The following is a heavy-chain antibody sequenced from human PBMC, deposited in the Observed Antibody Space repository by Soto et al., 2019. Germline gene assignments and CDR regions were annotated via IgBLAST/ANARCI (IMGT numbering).Heavy chain of an antibody. J-gene: IGHJ4*02. D-gene: IGHD3-22*01. Sequence: PGESLKISGKGSVYSFTSYWISWVRQMPGKGLEWMGRIDPSDSYTNYSPSFQGHVTISADKSISTAYLQWSSLKASDTAMYYCARTTYYYDGSGYSPYYFDYWGQGTLVTVSS. V-gene: IGHV5-10-1*01. CDR2: IDPSDSYT. CDR1: VYSFTSYW. CDR3: ARTTYYYDGSGYSPYYFDY.